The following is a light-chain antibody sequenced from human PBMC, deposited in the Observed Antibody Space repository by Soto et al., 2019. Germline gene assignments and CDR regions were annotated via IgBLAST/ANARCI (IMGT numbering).Light chain of an antibody. CDR3: QQYYSFWT. CDR1: RSVDTW. J-gene: IGKJ1*01. V-gene: IGKV1-5*02. Sequence: DIQMTQSPSTLSASLGDRVTIICRASRSVDTWLARSQQKSGKAPKLLIYEASHLQSGVPSRFGGSGSGTEFALTINQLQPEVVAAYYCQQYYSFWTFGQGTTV. CDR2: EAS.